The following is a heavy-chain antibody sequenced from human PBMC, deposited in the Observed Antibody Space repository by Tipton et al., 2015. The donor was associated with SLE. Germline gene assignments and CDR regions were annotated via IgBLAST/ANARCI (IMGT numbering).Heavy chain of an antibody. J-gene: IGHJ4*02. CDR3: ARLRSDWQMTDYYFDY. D-gene: IGHD6-19*01. Sequence: GSLRLSCTVSGGSISSSSYYWGWIRQPPGKGLEWIGSIYYSGSTYYNPSLKSRVTISVDTSKNQFSLKLSSVTAADTAFYYCARLRSDWQMTDYYFDYWGQGTLATVSS. CDR2: IYYSGST. V-gene: IGHV4-39*07. CDR1: GGSISSSSYY.